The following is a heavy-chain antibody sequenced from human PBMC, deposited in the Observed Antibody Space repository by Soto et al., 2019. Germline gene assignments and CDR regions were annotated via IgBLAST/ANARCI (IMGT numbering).Heavy chain of an antibody. J-gene: IGHJ2*01. D-gene: IGHD6-13*01. Sequence: EVQLVESGGGLVQPGWSLRLSCAASGFTFSSYWMHWVRQAPGKGLVWVSRINSDGSRTNYADSVKGQFTISRDNAKNTLYLQMNSLRAEESAVYFCARGAAGRWSFDLWGRGTLVTVSS. CDR1: GFTFSSYW. CDR3: ARGAAGRWSFDL. CDR2: INSDGSRT. V-gene: IGHV3-74*01.